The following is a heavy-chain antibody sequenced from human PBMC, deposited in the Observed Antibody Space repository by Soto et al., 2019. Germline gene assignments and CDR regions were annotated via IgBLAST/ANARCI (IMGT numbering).Heavy chain of an antibody. CDR3: AKGRELMVYAIWFDP. D-gene: IGHD2-8*01. CDR1: GFTFSSYA. V-gene: IGHV3-23*01. Sequence: CGSLRLSCAASGFTFSSYAMSWVRQAPGKGLEWVSAISGSGGSTYYADSVKGRFTISRDNSKNTLYLQMNSLRAEDTAVYYCAKGRELMVYAIWFDPWGQGTLVTVSS. CDR2: ISGSGGST. J-gene: IGHJ5*02.